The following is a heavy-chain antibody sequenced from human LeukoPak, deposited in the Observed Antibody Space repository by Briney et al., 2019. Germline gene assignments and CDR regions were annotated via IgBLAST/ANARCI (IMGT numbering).Heavy chain of an antibody. CDR3: ARPGGVGATTS. V-gene: IGHV3-21*01. J-gene: IGHJ5*02. CDR1: RFTFSSYS. D-gene: IGHD1-26*01. CDR2: ISSSSSYI. Sequence: GGSLRLSCAASRFTFSSYSMNWVRQAPGKGLEWVSSISSSSSYIYYADSVKGRFTISRDNAKNSLYLQMNSLRAEDTAVYYCARPGGVGATTSWGQGTLVTVSS.